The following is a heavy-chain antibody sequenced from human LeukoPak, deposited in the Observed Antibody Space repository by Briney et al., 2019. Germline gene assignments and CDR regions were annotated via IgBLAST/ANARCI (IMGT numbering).Heavy chain of an antibody. D-gene: IGHD3-16*01. CDR3: ARDLGWGREPGRSFDY. J-gene: IGHJ4*02. CDR2: ISSTSSYI. CDR1: GFTFSNYG. V-gene: IGHV3-21*01. Sequence: PGGSLRLSCAASGFTFSNYGMNWVRQAPGKGLEWVSSISSTSSYIYYADSVKGRFTISRDNAQKSLYLQMNSLRVEDTAVYYCARDLGWGREPGRSFDYWGQGTLVTVSS.